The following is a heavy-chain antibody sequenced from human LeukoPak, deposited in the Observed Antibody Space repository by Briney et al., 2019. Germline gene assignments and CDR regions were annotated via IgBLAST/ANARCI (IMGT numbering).Heavy chain of an antibody. CDR1: GVSISSYY. V-gene: IGHV4-4*07. CDR3: ARYSCGSLGYYYGMDV. D-gene: IGHD6-19*01. CDR2: IYTSGST. Sequence: PSETLSLTCTVSGVSISSYYWSWIRQPAGKGLEWIGRIYTSGSTNYNPSLKSRVTMSVDMSKNQFSLKLTSVTAADKAVYYRARYSCGSLGYYYGMDVWGQGTTVTLSS. J-gene: IGHJ6*02.